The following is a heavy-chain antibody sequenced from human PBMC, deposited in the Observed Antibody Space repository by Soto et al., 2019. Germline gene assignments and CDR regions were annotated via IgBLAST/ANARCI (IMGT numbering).Heavy chain of an antibody. Sequence: QVQLVQSGAEVKKPGASVKVSCKTSGYTFAAYYIHWIRQAPGQGLEWMGWINPTSGGTVYAQNFQDRVTMTRDTSISTAYMELRRLNSADTAVYYCASVPCYGDYWGYFFDSWGQGTPVTVSS. CDR2: INPTSGGT. V-gene: IGHV1-2*02. CDR3: ASVPCYGDYWGYFFDS. J-gene: IGHJ4*02. D-gene: IGHD4-17*01. CDR1: GYTFAAYY.